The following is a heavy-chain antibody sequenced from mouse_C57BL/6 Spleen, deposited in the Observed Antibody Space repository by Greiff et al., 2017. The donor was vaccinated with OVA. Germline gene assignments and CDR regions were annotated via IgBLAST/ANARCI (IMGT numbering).Heavy chain of an antibody. V-gene: IGHV1-55*01. J-gene: IGHJ3*01. CDR3: ARAPLYRNYEAGFAY. CDR1: GYTFTSYW. D-gene: IGHD2-5*01. Sequence: QVQLKQPGAELVKPGASVKMSCKASGYTFTSYWITWVKQRPGQGLEWIGDIYPGSGSTNYNEKFKSKATLTVDTSSSTAYMQLSSLTSEDSAVYYCARAPLYRNYEAGFAYWGQGTLVTVSA. CDR2: IYPGSGST.